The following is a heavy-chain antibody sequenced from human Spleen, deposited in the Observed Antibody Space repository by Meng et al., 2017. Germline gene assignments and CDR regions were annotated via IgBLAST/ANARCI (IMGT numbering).Heavy chain of an antibody. V-gene: IGHV1-2*06. D-gene: IGHD6-19*01. CDR3: LVGHRGWFRH. Sequence: ASVKVSCKTSGYTFTDYYIHWVRQAPGQGLEWMGRINPKSGDTHYAQRFQGRVTMTRNTSISTAYMELSSLRSEDTAVYYCLVGHRGWFRHWGQGTLVTVSS. J-gene: IGHJ4*02. CDR1: GYTFTDYY. CDR2: INPKSGDT.